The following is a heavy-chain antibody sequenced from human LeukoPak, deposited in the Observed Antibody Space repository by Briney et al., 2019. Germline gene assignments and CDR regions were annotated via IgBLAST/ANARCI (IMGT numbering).Heavy chain of an antibody. CDR1: GYTFSSYD. J-gene: IGHJ5*02. CDR2: MNPNSGNT. CDR3: ARGRTIASPGTYWFDP. V-gene: IGHV1-8*01. Sequence: ASVKVSCKASGYTFSSYDINWVRQATGQGLEWMGWMNPNSGNTGYAQKFQGRVTMTRNTSISTAYMELSSLRSEDTAVYYCARGRTIASPGTYWFDPWGQGTLVTVSS. D-gene: IGHD6-13*01.